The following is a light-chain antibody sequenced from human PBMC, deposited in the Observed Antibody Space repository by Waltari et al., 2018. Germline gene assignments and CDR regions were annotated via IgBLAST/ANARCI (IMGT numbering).Light chain of an antibody. CDR2: WAS. Sequence: DIVMTQSPDSLAVSLGERATINCRSSQSVLYSSNNKNYLVWYQQKPGQPPKVRIYWASTRESGVPDRFSGSGSGTDFTLTISSLQAEDVAVYYCQQYYSAPYSFGQGTKLEIK. V-gene: IGKV4-1*01. J-gene: IGKJ2*03. CDR1: QSVLYSSNNKNY. CDR3: QQYYSAPYS.